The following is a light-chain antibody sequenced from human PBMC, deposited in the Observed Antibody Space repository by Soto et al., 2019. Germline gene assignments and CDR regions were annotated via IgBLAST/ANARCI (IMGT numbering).Light chain of an antibody. CDR1: QSVSSN. CDR2: GAS. CDR3: QQYNNWPRSIT. Sequence: EIVMTQSPATLSVSPGERATLSCRASQSVSSNLAWYQQKPGQAPRLPIYGASTRATGIPARFSGSGSGTEFTLTISSLQSEDFAVYYCQQYNNWPRSITFGQGTRLEIK. V-gene: IGKV3-15*01. J-gene: IGKJ5*01.